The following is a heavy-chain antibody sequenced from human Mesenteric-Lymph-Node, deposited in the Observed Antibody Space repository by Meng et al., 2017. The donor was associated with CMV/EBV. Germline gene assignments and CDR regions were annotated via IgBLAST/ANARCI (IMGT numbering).Heavy chain of an antibody. CDR2: IYSSGSA. Sequence: GESLKISCAASRFTVSSNYMTWVRQAPGKGLEWVSLIYSSGSAYYADSVKGRFTISRDTSKNTLYLQMNSLRDEDTAVYYCARDGCERSSSCQFDSWGQGTLVTVSS. CDR1: RFTVSSNY. J-gene: IGHJ4*02. D-gene: IGHD6-6*01. CDR3: ARDGCERSSSCQFDS. V-gene: IGHV3-66*03.